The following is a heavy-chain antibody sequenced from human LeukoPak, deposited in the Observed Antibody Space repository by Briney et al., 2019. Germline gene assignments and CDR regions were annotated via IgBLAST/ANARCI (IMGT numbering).Heavy chain of an antibody. D-gene: IGHD3-10*01. CDR1: GFSFDDFD. CDR2: IGWNGRSI. V-gene: IGHV3-9*01. J-gene: IGHJ6*02. Sequence: GRSLRLSCAASGFSFDDFDMHWVRHAPGKGLEWVSRIGWNGRSIHYADSVKGRFTISRDNAKKSLYLQMNSLRVEDTALYYCAKDSDYFGSGSYYNFWDVWGQGTTVIVSS. CDR3: AKDSDYFGSGSYYNFWDV.